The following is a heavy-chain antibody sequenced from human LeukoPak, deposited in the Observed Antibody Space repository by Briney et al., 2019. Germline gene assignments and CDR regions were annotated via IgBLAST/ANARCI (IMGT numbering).Heavy chain of an antibody. CDR2: INSNGDST. CDR1: GFTFSAHA. Sequence: GGSLRLSCSVSGFTFSAHAMHWVRQAPGKGLEFLSSINSNGDSTYHAESVKGRFTISRDNSRTTLYLQMRSLRPEDTAVYYCVKSGYSTSSDVDYWGQGTLVTVS. CDR3: VKSGYSTSSDVDY. V-gene: IGHV3-64D*09. J-gene: IGHJ4*02. D-gene: IGHD6-6*01.